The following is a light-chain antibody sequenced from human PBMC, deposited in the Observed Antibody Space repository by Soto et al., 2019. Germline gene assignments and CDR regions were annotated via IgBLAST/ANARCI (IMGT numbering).Light chain of an antibody. J-gene: IGKJ1*01. CDR3: QQYGRP. Sequence: EIILTQSPDTLSLSPGERATLSCRASQSVSSDYLAWYQHKPGQAPRLLIHGASSRATGIPDRFSGSGSGTDFTLTISRLEPEDFGVYYCQQYGRPFGQGTKVDIK. V-gene: IGKV3-20*01. CDR1: QSVSSDY. CDR2: GAS.